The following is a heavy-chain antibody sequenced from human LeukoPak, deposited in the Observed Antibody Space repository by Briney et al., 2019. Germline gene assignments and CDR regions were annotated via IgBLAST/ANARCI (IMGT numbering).Heavy chain of an antibody. J-gene: IGHJ6*03. CDR1: RFTFSNYW. V-gene: IGHV3-7*01. CDR3: ARDGATFSGYDWYYYMDV. CDR2: IKQDGSEK. Sequence: GGSLRLSCAASRFTFSNYWMSWVRQAPGKGLEWVANIKQDGSEKYYVDSVKGRFTISRDNAENSMYLQMNSLRAEDTAVYYCARDGATFSGYDWYYYMDVWGKGTTVTVSS. D-gene: IGHD5-12*01.